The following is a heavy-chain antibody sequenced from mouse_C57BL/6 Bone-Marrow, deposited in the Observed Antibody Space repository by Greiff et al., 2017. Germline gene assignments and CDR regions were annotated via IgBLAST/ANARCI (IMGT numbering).Heavy chain of an antibody. CDR2: IRNKANNHAT. Sequence: EVKLVESGGGLVQPGGSMKLSCAASGFTFSDAWMDWVRQSPEKGLEWVAEIRNKANNHATYYAESVKGRFTISRDDSKSSVYLQMNSVRAEDTGIYYCTRGVTTSWYFDVWGTGTTVTVSS. V-gene: IGHV6-6*01. CDR1: GFTFSDAW. CDR3: TRGVTTSWYFDV. J-gene: IGHJ1*03. D-gene: IGHD2-2*01.